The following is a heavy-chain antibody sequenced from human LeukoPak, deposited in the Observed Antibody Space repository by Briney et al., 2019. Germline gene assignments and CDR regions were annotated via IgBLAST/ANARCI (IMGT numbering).Heavy chain of an antibody. V-gene: IGHV4-34*01. D-gene: IGHD2-2*02. CDR2: INHSGST. Sequence: SETLSLTCAVYGGSFSGYYWSWIRQPPGKGLEWIGEINHSGSTNYNPSLKSRVTISVGTSKNQFSLKLSSATAADTAVYYCARGAISPYWGQGTLVTVSS. CDR3: ARGAISPY. CDR1: GGSFSGYY. J-gene: IGHJ4*02.